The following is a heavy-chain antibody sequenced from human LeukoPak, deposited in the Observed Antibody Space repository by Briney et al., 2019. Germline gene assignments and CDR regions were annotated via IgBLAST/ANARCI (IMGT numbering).Heavy chain of an antibody. CDR2: INPNSGGT. V-gene: IGHV1-2*06. CDR1: GYTFTGYY. D-gene: IGHD2-15*01. CDR3: ARVVVAAQYDY. Sequence: ASVKVSCKASGYTFTGYYMHWVRQAPGQGLEWMGRINPNSGGTNYAQKFQGRVTMTRDTSVSTAYMELSRLRSDNTAVYYCARVVVAAQYDYWGQGTLVTVSS. J-gene: IGHJ4*02.